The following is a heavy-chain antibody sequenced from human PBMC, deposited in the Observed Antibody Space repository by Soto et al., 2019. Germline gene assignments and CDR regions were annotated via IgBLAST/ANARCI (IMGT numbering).Heavy chain of an antibody. CDR1: GFTFDDYA. J-gene: IGHJ4*02. Sequence: EVQLVESGGGLVQPGGSLRLSCAASGFTFDDYAMHWVRQAPGKGLEWVSGINWNSGSIGYADSVKGRFTISRDNAKNSLYLQMNSPRAEDTALYYCAKGLGYCSSTNCYAAIDYWGQGTLVTVSS. CDR2: INWNSGSI. D-gene: IGHD2-2*01. V-gene: IGHV3-9*01. CDR3: AKGLGYCSSTNCYAAIDY.